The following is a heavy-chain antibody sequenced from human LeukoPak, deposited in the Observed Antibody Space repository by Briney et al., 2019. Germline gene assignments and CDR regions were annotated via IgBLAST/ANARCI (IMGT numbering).Heavy chain of an antibody. CDR3: ARGNSGSYREFDY. CDR1: GGSTSSYY. V-gene: IGHV4-4*07. CDR2: IYTSGST. D-gene: IGHD1-26*01. J-gene: IGHJ4*02. Sequence: SETLSLTCTVSGGSTSSYYWSWIRQPAGKGLEWIGRIYTSGSTNYNASLKSRVSMSVDTSKNQFSLKLSSVTAADTAVFYCARGNSGSYREFDYWGQGTLVTVSS.